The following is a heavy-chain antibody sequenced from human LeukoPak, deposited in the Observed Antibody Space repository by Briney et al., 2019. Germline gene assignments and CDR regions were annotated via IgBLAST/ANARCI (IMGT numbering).Heavy chain of an antibody. D-gene: IGHD2-2*01. Sequence: GASVKVSCKASGYTFTSYYMHWVRQAPGQGLEWMGIINPSGGSTSYAQKSQGRVTMTRDTSTSTVYMELSSLRAEDTAVYYCARVKEYCSSTSCQSDFDYWGQGTRVTVSS. CDR1: GYTFTSYY. CDR3: ARVKEYCSSTSCQSDFDY. CDR2: INPSGGST. V-gene: IGHV1-46*01. J-gene: IGHJ4*02.